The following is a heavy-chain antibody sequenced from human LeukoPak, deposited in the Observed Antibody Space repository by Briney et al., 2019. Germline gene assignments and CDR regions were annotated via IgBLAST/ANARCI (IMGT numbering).Heavy chain of an antibody. J-gene: IGHJ4*02. Sequence: GGSLRLSCAASGFTFSDYYMSWIRQAPGKGLEWASYISSSGSTIYYADSVKGRFTISRDNAKNSLYLQMNSLRAEDTAVYYCARDPSLVGATQYYFDYWGQGTLVTVSS. CDR3: ARDPSLVGATQYYFDY. V-gene: IGHV3-11*01. CDR2: ISSSGSTI. D-gene: IGHD1-26*01. CDR1: GFTFSDYY.